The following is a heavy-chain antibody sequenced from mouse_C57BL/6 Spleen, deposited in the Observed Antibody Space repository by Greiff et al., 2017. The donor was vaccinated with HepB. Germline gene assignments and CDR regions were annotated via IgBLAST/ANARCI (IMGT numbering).Heavy chain of an antibody. Sequence: VQLKQSGPELVKPGASVKMSCKASGYTFTDYNMHWVKQSHGKSLEWIGYINPNNGGASYNQKFKGKATLTVNKSSSTAYMELRSLTSEDSAVYYCARGGTTEWRYYFDYWGQGTTLTVSS. D-gene: IGHD1-1*01. CDR3: ARGGTTEWRYYFDY. CDR1: GYTFTDYN. V-gene: IGHV1-22*01. CDR2: INPNNGGA. J-gene: IGHJ2*01.